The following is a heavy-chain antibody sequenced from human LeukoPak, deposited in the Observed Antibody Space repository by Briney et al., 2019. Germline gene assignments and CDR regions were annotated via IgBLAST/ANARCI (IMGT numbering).Heavy chain of an antibody. CDR1: GFTFSSYW. Sequence: GGSLRLSCAASGFTFSSYWMSWVRQAPRKGLEWVANIKHNGSDKYYVDSVKGRFTISRDNAENSLYLQMNSLRAEDTAMYYCARSQSLGYWGQGTLVTVSS. CDR2: IKHNGSDK. J-gene: IGHJ4*02. V-gene: IGHV3-7*04. CDR3: ARSQSLGY.